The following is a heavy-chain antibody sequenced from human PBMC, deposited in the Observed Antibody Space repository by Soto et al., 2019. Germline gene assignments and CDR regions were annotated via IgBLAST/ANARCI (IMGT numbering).Heavy chain of an antibody. CDR1: GFTFSTYG. J-gene: IGHJ4*02. CDR2: ITHDGSNK. CDR3: AKEYYYDGSGYSH. D-gene: IGHD3-22*01. Sequence: GGSLRLSCAASGFTFSTYGMHWVRQAPGKGLDWVAIITHDGSNKHYADSVKGRFTISRDNSKNTLFLQMNSLRAEDTAVYYCAKEYYYDGSGYSHWGQGTLVTVSS. V-gene: IGHV3-30*18.